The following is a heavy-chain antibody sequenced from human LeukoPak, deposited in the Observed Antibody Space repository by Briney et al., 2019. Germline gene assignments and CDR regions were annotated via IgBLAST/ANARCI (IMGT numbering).Heavy chain of an antibody. CDR2: ISSSSSYT. CDR3: ARSGSHDY. CDR1: GGSFSDYY. V-gene: IGHV3-11*03. Sequence: LSLTCAVYGGSFSDYYMSWIRQAPGKGLEWVSYISSSSSYTNYADSVKGRFTISRANAKNSLYLQMNSLRADDTAVYYCARSGSHDYWGQGTLVTVSS. D-gene: IGHD1-26*01. J-gene: IGHJ4*02.